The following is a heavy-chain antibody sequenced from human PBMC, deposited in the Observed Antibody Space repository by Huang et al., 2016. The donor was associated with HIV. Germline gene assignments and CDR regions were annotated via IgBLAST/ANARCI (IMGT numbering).Heavy chain of an antibody. V-gene: IGHV3-7*01. Sequence: VESGGRSVQPGGYIKLSCVGSTFTFGAYWMSWVHQPLVKGLEGVANIKQDESEKYYVDSVKGRFNISRDNARKVLFLEMDDLRVEDTAIYFCATKTAGMDIWGQGTTVTVSS. J-gene: IGHJ6*02. CDR2: IKQDESEK. D-gene: IGHD1-7*01. CDR1: TFTFGAYW. CDR3: ATKTAGMDI.